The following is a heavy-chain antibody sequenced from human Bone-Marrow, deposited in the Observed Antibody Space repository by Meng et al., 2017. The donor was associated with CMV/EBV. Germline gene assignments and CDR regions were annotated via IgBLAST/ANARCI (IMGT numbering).Heavy chain of an antibody. J-gene: IGHJ6*01. CDR3: ASWDSIVVVPAASRYYYGMDV. D-gene: IGHD2-2*01. V-gene: IGHV1-18*01. CDR1: GYTFTSYD. Sequence: ASVKVSCKASGYTFTSYDISWVRQAPGQGLEWMGWISTYNGNTNYAEKLEGRVTMTTDTSTSTAYMELRSLRSDDTAVYYCASWDSIVVVPAASRYYYGMDVWGQGTTVTGSS. CDR2: ISTYNGNT.